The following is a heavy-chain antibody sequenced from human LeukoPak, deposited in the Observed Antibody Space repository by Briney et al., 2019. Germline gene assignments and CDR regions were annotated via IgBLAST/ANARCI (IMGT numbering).Heavy chain of an antibody. J-gene: IGHJ4*02. CDR2: ISGSGGST. Sequence: GGSLRLSCAASGFPFSTYGISWVRQAPGKGLEWVSAISGSGGSTYYADSVKGRFTISRDNSKNTLYLQMNSLRAEDTAVYCCARSNYGGLDYWGQGTLVTVSS. CDR3: ARSNYGGLDY. D-gene: IGHD4-23*01. V-gene: IGHV3-23*01. CDR1: GFPFSTYG.